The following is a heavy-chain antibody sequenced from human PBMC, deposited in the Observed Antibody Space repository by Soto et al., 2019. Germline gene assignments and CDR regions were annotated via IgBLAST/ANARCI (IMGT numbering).Heavy chain of an antibody. CDR1: GYTFTGYY. D-gene: IGHD2-15*01. V-gene: IGHV1-2*04. CDR3: ARAANPLYCSGGSCYGATGYYYMDV. J-gene: IGHJ6*03. Sequence: ASVKVSCKASGYTFTGYYMHWVRQAPGQGLEWMGWINPNSGGTNYAQKFQGWVTMTRDTSISTAYMELSRLRSDDTAVYYCARAANPLYCSGGSCYGATGYYYMDVWGKGTTVTVSS. CDR2: INPNSGGT.